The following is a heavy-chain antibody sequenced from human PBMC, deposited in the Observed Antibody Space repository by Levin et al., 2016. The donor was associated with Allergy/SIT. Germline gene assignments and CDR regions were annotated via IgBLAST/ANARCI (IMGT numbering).Heavy chain of an antibody. CDR3: ARDPPHPLAASYYYGMDV. CDR2: INPSGGST. D-gene: IGHD6-13*01. J-gene: IGHJ6*02. V-gene: IGHV1-46*01. Sequence: WVRQAPGQGLEWMGIINPSGGSTSYAQKFQGRVTMTRDTSTSTVYMELSSLRSEDTAVYYCARDPPHPLAASYYYGMDVWGQGTTVTVSS.